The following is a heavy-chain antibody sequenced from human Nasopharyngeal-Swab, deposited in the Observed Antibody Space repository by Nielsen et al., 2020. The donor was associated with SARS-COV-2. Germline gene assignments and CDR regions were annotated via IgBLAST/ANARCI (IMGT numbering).Heavy chain of an antibody. CDR2: IIPILGIA. CDR1: GYTFTSYA. D-gene: IGHD1-26*01. J-gene: IGHJ6*02. CDR3: ARVVGAINYYGMDV. Sequence: SVKVSCKASGYTFTSYAISWVRQAPGQGLEWMGRIIPILGIANYAQKFQGRVTITADKSTSTAYMELSSLRSEDTAVYYCARVVGAINYYGMDVWGQGTTVTVSS. V-gene: IGHV1-69*04.